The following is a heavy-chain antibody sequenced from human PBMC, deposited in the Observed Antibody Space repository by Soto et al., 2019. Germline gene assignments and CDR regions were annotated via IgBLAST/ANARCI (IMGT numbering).Heavy chain of an antibody. Sequence: QVQLVQSGVEVKKPGASVKVSCKASGYIFPDYYVHWVRQAPGEGLEWMGRINPNGGGTNYAQKFEGWVTMTTDTSISTAYMELSRLNFDDTAVYYCARGEQLVHFDSWGQGTLVTVSS. CDR1: GYIFPDYY. V-gene: IGHV1-2*04. J-gene: IGHJ4*01. CDR3: ARGEQLVHFDS. D-gene: IGHD6-6*01. CDR2: INPNGGGT.